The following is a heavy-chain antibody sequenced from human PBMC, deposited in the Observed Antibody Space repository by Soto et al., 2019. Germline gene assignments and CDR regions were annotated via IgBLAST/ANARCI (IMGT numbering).Heavy chain of an antibody. CDR3: ARYRYSDSLKEYYFDY. CDR1: CGSINSGDYY. V-gene: IGHV4-30-4*01. Sequence: SETLSLTCTVSCGSINSGDYYWSWIRQPPGKGLEWIGNLYYTGSTYYNPSLKSRVTISVDTSKKQFSLMVTSVTAADTAVYYCARYRYSDSLKEYYFDYWGQGTLVTVSS. CDR2: LYYTGST. J-gene: IGHJ4*02. D-gene: IGHD3-22*01.